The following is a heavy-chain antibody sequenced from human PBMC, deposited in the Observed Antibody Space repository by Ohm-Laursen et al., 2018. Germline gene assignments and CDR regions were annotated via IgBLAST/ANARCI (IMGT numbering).Heavy chain of an antibody. D-gene: IGHD6-19*01. V-gene: IGHV3-23*01. CDR3: AAQWLEIYYYYGMDV. Sequence: SLRLSCAASGFTFSSFNMNWVRQAPGKGLEWVSAISGSGGSTYYADSVKGRFTISRDNSKNTLYLQMNSLRAEDTAVYYCAAQWLEIYYYYGMDVWGQGTTVTVSS. J-gene: IGHJ6*02. CDR2: ISGSGGST. CDR1: GFTFSSFN.